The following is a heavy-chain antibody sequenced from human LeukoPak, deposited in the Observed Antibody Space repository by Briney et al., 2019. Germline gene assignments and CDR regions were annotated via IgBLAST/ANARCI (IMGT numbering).Heavy chain of an antibody. CDR1: GYTFTSYG. CDR3: ARVYSSWHWGDY. D-gene: IGHD6-6*01. CDR2: ISAYNGNT. Sequence: ASVKVSCKASGYTFTSYGISWVQQAPGQGLEWMGWISAYNGNTNYAQKLQGRVTMTTDTSTSTAYMELRSLRSDDTAVYYCARVYSSWHWGDYWGQGTLVTVSS. J-gene: IGHJ4*02. V-gene: IGHV1-18*01.